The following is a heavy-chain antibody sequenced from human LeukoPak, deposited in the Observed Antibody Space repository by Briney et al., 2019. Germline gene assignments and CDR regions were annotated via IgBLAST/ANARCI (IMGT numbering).Heavy chain of an antibody. CDR1: GFSLSNNW. CDR3: ARGKAVDI. J-gene: IGHJ3*02. Sequence: GGSLRLSCVGFGFSLSNNWLTWVRQAPGKGLEWVANIKEDGSEKYYVDSVKGRFTISRDNTENSLYLQMNSLRAEDTAVYYCARGKAVDIWGQGTMVTVS. CDR2: IKEDGSEK. V-gene: IGHV3-7*04.